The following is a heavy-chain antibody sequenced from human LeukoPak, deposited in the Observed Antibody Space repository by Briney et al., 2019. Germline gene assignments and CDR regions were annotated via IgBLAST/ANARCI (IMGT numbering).Heavy chain of an antibody. CDR3: ARLSGYFDWFQHNPWDY. CDR2: IYPGDSDT. V-gene: IGHV5-51*01. CDR1: GYSFTSYW. J-gene: IGHJ4*02. Sequence: GESLKISCKGSGYSFTSYWIGWVRQMPGKGLEWRGIIYPGDSDTRYSPSFQGQVTISADKSISTAYLQWSSLKASGTAMYYCARLSGYFDWFQHNPWDYWGQGTLVTVSS. D-gene: IGHD3-9*01.